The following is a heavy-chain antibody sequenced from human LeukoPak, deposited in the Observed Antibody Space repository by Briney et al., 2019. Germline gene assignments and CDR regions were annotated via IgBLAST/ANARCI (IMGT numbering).Heavy chain of an antibody. CDR3: ARSGMKRGGGFGELVKKPYNWFDP. D-gene: IGHD3-10*01. CDR1: GYTFTGYY. V-gene: IGHV1-2*02. CDR2: INPNSGGT. J-gene: IGHJ5*02. Sequence: ASVKVSCKASGYTFTGYYMHWVRQAPGQGLEWMGWINPNSGGTNYAQKFQGRVTMTRDTSISTAYMELSRLRSDDTAVYYCARSGMKRGGGFGELVKKPYNWFDPWGQGTLVTVSS.